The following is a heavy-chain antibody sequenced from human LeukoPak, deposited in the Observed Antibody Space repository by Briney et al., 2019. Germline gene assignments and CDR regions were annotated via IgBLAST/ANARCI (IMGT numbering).Heavy chain of an antibody. V-gene: IGHV4-61*02. Sequence: SETLSLTCTVSGGSISSGSYYWSWIRQPAGKGLEWIGRIYTSGSTNYNPSLKSRVTISVDTSKNQFSLKLSSVTAADTAVYYCVGATHAFDIWGQGTMVTLSS. CDR1: GGSISSGSYY. J-gene: IGHJ3*02. CDR3: VGATHAFDI. CDR2: IYTSGST.